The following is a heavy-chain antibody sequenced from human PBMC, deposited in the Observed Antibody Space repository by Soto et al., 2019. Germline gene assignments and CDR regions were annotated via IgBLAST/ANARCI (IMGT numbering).Heavy chain of an antibody. D-gene: IGHD3-3*01. CDR2: IYYSGST. J-gene: IGHJ6*03. Sequence: SETLSLTCTVSGGSISSSSYYWGWIRQPPGKGLEWIGSIYYSGSTYYNPSLKSRVTISVDTSKNQFSLKLSSVTAADTAVYYCARLYYDFWSGYAYYYYYMDVWGKGTTVTVSS. V-gene: IGHV4-39*01. CDR3: ARLYYDFWSGYAYYYYYMDV. CDR1: GGSISSSSYY.